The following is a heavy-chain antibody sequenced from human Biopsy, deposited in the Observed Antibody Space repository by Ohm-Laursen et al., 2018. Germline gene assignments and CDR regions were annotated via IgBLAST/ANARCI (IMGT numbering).Heavy chain of an antibody. J-gene: IGHJ4*02. D-gene: IGHD5-12*01. V-gene: IGHV5-51*01. Sequence: ESLRISCKSSGYIFTTYWIAWVRQMPGKGLELMGVIYPGDSDTTYSPSFQGQVTISADKSTAYLQWSSLKASDTAMYYCARRDTKSLLRWGQGTLVTVSS. CDR2: IYPGDSDT. CDR1: GYIFTTYW. CDR3: ARRDTKSLLR.